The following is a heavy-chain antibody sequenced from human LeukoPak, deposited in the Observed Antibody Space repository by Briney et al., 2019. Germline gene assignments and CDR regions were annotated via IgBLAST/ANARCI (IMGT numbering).Heavy chain of an antibody. J-gene: IGHJ3*02. CDR2: ISAYNGNT. V-gene: IGHV1-18*01. CDR3: ARDDRAVAGKFAFDI. CDR1: GYTFTSYG. Sequence: ASVKVSCKASGYTFTSYGISWVRQAPGQGLEWMGWISAYNGNTNYAQKLQGRVTMTTDTSTSTAYMELRSLRSDVTAVYYCARDDRAVAGKFAFDIWGQGTMVTVSS. D-gene: IGHD6-19*01.